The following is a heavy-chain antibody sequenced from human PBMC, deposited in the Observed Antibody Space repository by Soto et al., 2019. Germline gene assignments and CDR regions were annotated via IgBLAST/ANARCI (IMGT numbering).Heavy chain of an antibody. CDR2: MNPNSGNT. D-gene: IGHD2-15*01. Sequence: GASVKVSCKASGYTFTSYDINWVRQATGQGLEWMGWMNPNSGNTGYAQKFQGRGTMTRNTSISTAYMELSSLRSEDTAVYYCASGYCSGGSCYLYVYWGQGTLVTVSS. V-gene: IGHV1-8*01. CDR3: ASGYCSGGSCYLYVY. J-gene: IGHJ4*02. CDR1: GYTFTSYD.